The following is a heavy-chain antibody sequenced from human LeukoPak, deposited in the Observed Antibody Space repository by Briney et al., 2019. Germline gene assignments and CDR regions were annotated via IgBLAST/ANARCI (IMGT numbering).Heavy chain of an antibody. D-gene: IGHD2-15*01. J-gene: IGHJ6*02. V-gene: IGHV4-59*01. Sequence: PSETLSLTCTVSGVSINNYYWSWIRQPPGMGLEWIGYIYYSGSTNYNPSLKSRVTISVDTSKKQFSLNLSSVTAADTAVYYCARVAARYVGMDVWGQGTTVTVSS. CDR1: GVSINNYY. CDR3: ARVAARYVGMDV. CDR2: IYYSGST.